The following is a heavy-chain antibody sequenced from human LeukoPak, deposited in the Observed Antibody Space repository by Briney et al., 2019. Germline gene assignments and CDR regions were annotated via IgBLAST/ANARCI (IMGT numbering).Heavy chain of an antibody. D-gene: IGHD3-10*01. Sequence: GGSLRLSCAASGFTFSSYAMSWARQAPGKGLEWVSAISGSGGSTYYADSVKGRFTISRDNPKNTLYLQMNSLRAEDTAVYYCAKALPSMVRGVIDAFDIWGQGTMVTVSS. V-gene: IGHV3-23*01. CDR3: AKALPSMVRGVIDAFDI. J-gene: IGHJ3*02. CDR2: ISGSGGST. CDR1: GFTFSSYA.